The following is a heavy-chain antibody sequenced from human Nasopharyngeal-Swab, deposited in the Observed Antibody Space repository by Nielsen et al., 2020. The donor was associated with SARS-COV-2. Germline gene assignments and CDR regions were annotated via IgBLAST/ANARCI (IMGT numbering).Heavy chain of an antibody. J-gene: IGHJ6*02. V-gene: IGHV1-58*01. CDR1: GFTFTSSA. CDR3: ARHFGKEGASYYYYYGMDV. Sequence: SVKVSCKASGFTFTSSAVQWVRQARGQRLEWIGWIVVGSGNTNYAQKFQERVTITRDMSTSTAYMELSSLKASDTAMYYCARHFGKEGASYYYYYGMDVWGQGTTVTVSS. CDR2: IVVGSGNT. D-gene: IGHD4/OR15-4a*01.